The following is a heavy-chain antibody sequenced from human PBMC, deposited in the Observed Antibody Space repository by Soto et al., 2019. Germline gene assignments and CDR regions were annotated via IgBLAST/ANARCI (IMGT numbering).Heavy chain of an antibody. J-gene: IGHJ3*01. Sequence: GDSLKISCKVSGYRFSIYLIFCVGQMPGKGLEWVGNIYPGDSRSTYSPSYQGQVIISADKSIDTAYLQWSSLKASDTSIYYCATARYSTWQGDFDVCGNGTMVNVS. V-gene: IGHV5-51*01. CDR1: GYRFSIYL. D-gene: IGHD1-26*01. CDR3: ATARYSTWQGDFDV. CDR2: IYPGDSRS.